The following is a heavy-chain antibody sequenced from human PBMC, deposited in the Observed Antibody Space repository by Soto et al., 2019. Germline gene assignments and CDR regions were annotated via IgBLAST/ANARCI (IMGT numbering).Heavy chain of an antibody. CDR2: ISAYNGNT. CDR1: GYTFTSYG. V-gene: IGHV1-18*01. CDR3: ARALEMVPDAFDI. J-gene: IGHJ3*02. Sequence: VSVKVSCKASGYTFTSYGISWARQAPGQGLEWMGWISAYNGNTNYAQKLQGRVTMTTDTSTSTAYMELRSLRSDDTAVYYCARALEMVPDAFDIWGQGTMVTVSS. D-gene: IGHD2-8*01.